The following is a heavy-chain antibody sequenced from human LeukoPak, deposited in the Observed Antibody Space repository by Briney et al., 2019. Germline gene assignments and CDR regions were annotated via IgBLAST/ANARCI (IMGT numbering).Heavy chain of an antibody. Sequence: GGSLRLSCAASGFTFSSYAMHWVRQAPGKGLEWVAVISYDGSNKYYADSVKGRFTISRVNSKNTLYLQMNSLRAEDTAVYYCARDPHSNYGYFDYWGQGTLVTVSS. V-gene: IGHV3-30-3*01. D-gene: IGHD4-11*01. CDR3: ARDPHSNYGYFDY. CDR2: ISYDGSNK. CDR1: GFTFSSYA. J-gene: IGHJ4*02.